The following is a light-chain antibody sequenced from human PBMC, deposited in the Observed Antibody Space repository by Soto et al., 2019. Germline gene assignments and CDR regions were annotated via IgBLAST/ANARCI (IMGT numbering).Light chain of an antibody. CDR3: QLRSNWAIT. Sequence: IGMPQSPATLSVSPGESATLSCRASQSVSSDLAWYQQKPGQAPRLLIYDASNRATGIPARFSGSGSGTDFTLTICSLEPEDLAVYYCQLRSNWAITFGQGTRLEIK. V-gene: IGKV3-11*01. CDR2: DAS. J-gene: IGKJ5*01. CDR1: QSVSSD.